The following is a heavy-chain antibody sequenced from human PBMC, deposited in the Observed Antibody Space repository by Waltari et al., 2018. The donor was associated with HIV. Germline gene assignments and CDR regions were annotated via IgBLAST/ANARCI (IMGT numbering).Heavy chain of an antibody. CDR3: AKGGPLGATNYGMDV. V-gene: IGHV3-9*01. D-gene: IGHD1-26*01. CDR2: ISWNSART. CDR1: GFSIDNYA. J-gene: IGHJ6*02. Sequence: EVQLVESGGGLVQPGRSLRLSCVASGFSIDNYAMHGVRQVPGKGLEWVSGISWNSARTTYGDSVKGRFTISRDNAKKTVTLQMNSLRVEDTALYYCAKGGPLGATNYGMDVWGQGTTVTVSS.